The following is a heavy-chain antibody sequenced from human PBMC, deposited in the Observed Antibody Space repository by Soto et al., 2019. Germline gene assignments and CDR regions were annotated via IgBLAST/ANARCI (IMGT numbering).Heavy chain of an antibody. Sequence: QLQLQESGPGLVKPSETLSLTCTVSGGSISSSSYYWGWIRQPPGKGLEWIGSIYYSGSTYYNPSLTIRVTISVDTSKNQFSLKLSSVTAADTAVYYCARRVYSGSYPAHFDYWGQGTLLTVSS. J-gene: IGHJ4*02. V-gene: IGHV4-39*01. CDR2: IYYSGST. CDR3: ARRVYSGSYPAHFDY. CDR1: GGSISSSSYY. D-gene: IGHD1-26*01.